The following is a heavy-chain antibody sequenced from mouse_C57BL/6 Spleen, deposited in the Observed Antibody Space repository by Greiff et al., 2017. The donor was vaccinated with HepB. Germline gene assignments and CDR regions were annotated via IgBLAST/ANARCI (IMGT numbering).Heavy chain of an antibody. CDR2: ISSGSSTI. CDR1: GFTFSDYG. CDR3: AKSPYDHYWYIDV. V-gene: IGHV5-17*01. D-gene: IGHD2-3*01. Sequence: DVHLVESGGGLVKPGGSLKLSCAASGFTFSDYGMHWVRQAPEKGLEWVAYISSGSSTIYYADTVKGRFTISRDNAKNTLFLQMTSLRSEDTAMYYCAKSPYDHYWYIDVWGTGTTVTVSS. J-gene: IGHJ1*03.